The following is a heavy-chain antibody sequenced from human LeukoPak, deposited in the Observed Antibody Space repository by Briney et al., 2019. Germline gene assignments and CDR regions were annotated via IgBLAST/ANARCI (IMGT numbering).Heavy chain of an antibody. Sequence: GGSLRLSCATSGFTFSSYAMNWVRQAPGKGLEWVSVISGSDGSTYYADSVKGRFTISRDNSKNTLYLQMNSLRAEDTAVYYCENNYYDSSGYSYWGQGTLVTVSS. D-gene: IGHD3-22*01. CDR2: ISGSDGST. CDR3: ENNYYDSSGYSY. V-gene: IGHV3-23*01. J-gene: IGHJ4*02. CDR1: GFTFSSYA.